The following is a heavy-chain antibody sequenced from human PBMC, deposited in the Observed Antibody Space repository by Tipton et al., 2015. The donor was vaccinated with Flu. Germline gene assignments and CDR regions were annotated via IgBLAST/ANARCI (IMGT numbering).Heavy chain of an antibody. D-gene: IGHD6-13*01. CDR3: ARHSDPGIASEYFQH. Sequence: QSGAEVKQPGESLKISCRGSGYRFTNYWIGWVRQMPEKDLEWIGIIYPADSQTRYSPSFLGQVTFSVDKSITTAYLQWGGLKASETAIYYCARHSDPGIASEYFQHWGQGTLVSVSS. V-gene: IGHV5-51*01. CDR2: IYPADSQT. J-gene: IGHJ1*01. CDR1: GYRFTNYW.